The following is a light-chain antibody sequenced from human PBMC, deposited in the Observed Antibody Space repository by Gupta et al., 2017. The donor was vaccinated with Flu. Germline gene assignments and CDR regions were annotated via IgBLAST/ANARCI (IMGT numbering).Light chain of an antibody. Sequence: DIVVTQSPATLSVSPGETATLSCRTNQGVATDIAWYQQKSGQAPRLILYNGSTRAADIPARFSGTVSVSEFTLTISSLQSEDFAVYYCQQYRKWPPLTFGGGTKVEI. J-gene: IGKJ4*01. CDR2: NGS. CDR1: QGVATD. V-gene: IGKV3-15*01. CDR3: QQYRKWPPLT.